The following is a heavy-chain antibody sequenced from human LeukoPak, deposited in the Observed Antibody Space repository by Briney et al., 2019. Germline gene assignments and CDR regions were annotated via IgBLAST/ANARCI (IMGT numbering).Heavy chain of an antibody. V-gene: IGHV3-11*06. CDR1: GFTFSDYY. CDR2: ISSSSSYT. CDR3: ARLEYSNSYFDY. D-gene: IGHD6-6*01. J-gene: IGHJ4*02. Sequence: GGSLRLSCAASGFTFSDYYMSWIRQAPGKGLEWVSYISSSSSYTNYADSVKGRFTISRDNAKNSLYLQMNSLRAEDTAVYYCARLEYSNSYFDYWGQGTLVTVSS.